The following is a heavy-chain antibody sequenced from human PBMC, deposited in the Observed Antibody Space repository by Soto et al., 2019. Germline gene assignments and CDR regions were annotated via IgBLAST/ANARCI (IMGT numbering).Heavy chain of an antibody. CDR2: IKQDGSEK. CDR3: ARRGSSWYRYYYYFDY. CDR1: GFTFSSYW. J-gene: IGHJ4*02. D-gene: IGHD6-13*01. V-gene: IGHV3-7*03. Sequence: PGGSLRLSCAASGFTFSSYWMSWVRQAPGKGLEWVANIKQDGSEKYYVDSVKGRFTISRDNAKNSLYLQMNSLRAEDTAVYYCARRGSSWYRYYYYFDYSGQGTLVTVPQ.